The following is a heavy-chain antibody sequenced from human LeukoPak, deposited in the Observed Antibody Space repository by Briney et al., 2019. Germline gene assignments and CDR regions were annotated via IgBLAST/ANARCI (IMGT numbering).Heavy chain of an antibody. CDR2: IYQSGNT. CDR3: ARGPGGPGMYYFDY. J-gene: IGHJ4*02. V-gene: IGHV4-30-2*01. D-gene: IGHD3-10*01. CDR1: GGSISGGPYS. Sequence: SETLSLTCAVSGGSISGGPYSWSWIRQPPGKGLEWIGYIYQSGNTYYNPSLNSRVTMSVDRSKNHFSLTLNSVTAADTAVYYCARGPGGPGMYYFDYWGQGTLVTVSS.